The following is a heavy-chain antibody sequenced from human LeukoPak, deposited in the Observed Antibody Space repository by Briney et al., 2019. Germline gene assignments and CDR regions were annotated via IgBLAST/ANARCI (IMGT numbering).Heavy chain of an antibody. CDR2: IYYSGST. Sequence: PSETLSLTCTVSGGSISSSSYYWGWIRQPPGEGLEWIGSIYYSGSTYYNPSLKSRVTISVDTSKNQFSLKLSSVTAADTAMYYCAREYRNSHFDYWGQGTLVTVSS. CDR1: GGSISSSSYY. D-gene: IGHD6-6*01. CDR3: AREYRNSHFDY. V-gene: IGHV4-39*02. J-gene: IGHJ4*02.